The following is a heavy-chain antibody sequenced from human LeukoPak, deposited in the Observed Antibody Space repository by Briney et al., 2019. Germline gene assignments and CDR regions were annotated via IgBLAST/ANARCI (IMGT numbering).Heavy chain of an antibody. D-gene: IGHD3-3*01. CDR1: GGSISSTTHY. V-gene: IGHV4-39*01. Sequence: PSETLSLTCTVSGGSISSTTHYWSWIRQPPGKGLEWIGSMHYSGSTYYNPSLKSRVTISVDTSKNQFSLKLSSVTAADTAVYYCASILWSGYYQFDYWGQGTLVTVSS. J-gene: IGHJ4*02. CDR3: ASILWSGYYQFDY. CDR2: MHYSGST.